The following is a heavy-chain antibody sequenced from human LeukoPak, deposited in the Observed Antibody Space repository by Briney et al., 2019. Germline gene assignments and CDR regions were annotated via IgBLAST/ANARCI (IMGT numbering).Heavy chain of an antibody. Sequence: SETLSLTCTVSGGSISSSSYYWGWIRQPPGKGLEWIGSIYYSGSTNYNPSLKSRVTISVDTSKNQFSLKLSSVTAADTAVYYCARLSRTGMGKIDYWGQGTLVTVSS. V-gene: IGHV4-39*07. CDR2: IYYSGST. CDR3: ARLSRTGMGKIDY. CDR1: GGSISSSSYY. D-gene: IGHD3/OR15-3a*01. J-gene: IGHJ4*02.